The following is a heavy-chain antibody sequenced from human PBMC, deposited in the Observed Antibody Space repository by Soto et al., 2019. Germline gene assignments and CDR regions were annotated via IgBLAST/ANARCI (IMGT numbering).Heavy chain of an antibody. CDR2: ISSGGST. Sequence: EVQLVESGGGLVQPGGSLRLSCAASGFTVSNLYMTWVRQAPGKGLQWVAVISSGGSTYYADSVKGRFTISRDNSKNPLYLEMNSLRAEDTAVYYCARDTLGGAYDFLHGGQGTLVTVSS. CDR3: ARDTLGGAYDFLH. CDR1: GFTVSNLY. D-gene: IGHD3-3*01. V-gene: IGHV3-66*01. J-gene: IGHJ4*02.